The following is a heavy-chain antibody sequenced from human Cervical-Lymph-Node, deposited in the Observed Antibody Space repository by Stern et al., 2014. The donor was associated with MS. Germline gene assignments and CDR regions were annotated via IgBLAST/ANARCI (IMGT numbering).Heavy chain of an antibody. CDR2: ISYDGTHK. V-gene: IGHV3-30*18. J-gene: IGHJ4*02. Sequence: VQLVESGGGVVQPGTSLRLSCAASGFSFSDYGIHWVRQAPGKALEWVAVISYDGTHKYYADSLKGRVTISRDNSKNTLSLQMSSLRSDDTAVYYCAKDLVGNAFDYWGQGTLVTVSS. CDR1: GFSFSDYG. D-gene: IGHD4-23*01. CDR3: AKDLVGNAFDY.